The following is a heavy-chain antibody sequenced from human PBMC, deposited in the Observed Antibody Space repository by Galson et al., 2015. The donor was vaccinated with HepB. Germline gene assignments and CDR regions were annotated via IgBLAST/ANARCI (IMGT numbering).Heavy chain of an antibody. D-gene: IGHD1-26*01. Sequence: SLRLSCAASGFTFSRYAMTWVRQAPGKGLEWVSVISDSGGSTNYADSVKGRFTISRDNSKNTLYLQMNSLRAEDTALYYCAKDLGQWELSGGDYWGQGVLVTVSS. CDR2: ISDSGGST. V-gene: IGHV3-23*01. J-gene: IGHJ4*02. CDR3: AKDLGQWELSGGDY. CDR1: GFTFSRYA.